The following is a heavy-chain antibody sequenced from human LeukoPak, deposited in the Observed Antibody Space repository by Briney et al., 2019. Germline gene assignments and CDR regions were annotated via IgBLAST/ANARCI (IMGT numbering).Heavy chain of an antibody. J-gene: IGHJ4*02. CDR3: ARDIAVAGLLDY. V-gene: IGHV3-74*01. CDR2: INSDGSST. D-gene: IGHD6-19*01. Sequence: GGSLRLSCAASGFTFSSYWMHWVRQAPGKGLVWVSRINSDGSSTSYADSVKGRFTISRDNAKNTLYLQMNSLRAEDTAVYHCARDIAVAGLLDYWGQGTLVTVSS. CDR1: GFTFSSYW.